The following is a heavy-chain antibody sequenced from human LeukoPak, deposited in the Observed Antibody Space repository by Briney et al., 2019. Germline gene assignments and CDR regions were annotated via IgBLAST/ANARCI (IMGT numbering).Heavy chain of an antibody. CDR1: GGFISSSSYY. CDR3: ARHNWYGGFDY. CDR2: IYDNGST. V-gene: IGHV4-39*01. D-gene: IGHD3-10*01. J-gene: IGHJ4*02. Sequence: NPPETQSLTCTVFGGFISSSSYYWGWIRQPPGKGLEWIASIYDNGSTYYNPSLKSRVTISVDTSKNQFSLKLSSVTAADTAVYYCARHNWYGGFDYWGQG.